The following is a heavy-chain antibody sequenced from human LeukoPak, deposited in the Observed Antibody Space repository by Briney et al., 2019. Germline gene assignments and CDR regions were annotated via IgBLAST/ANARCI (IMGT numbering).Heavy chain of an antibody. J-gene: IGHJ4*02. V-gene: IGHV3-30-3*01. CDR3: ARALGYYFDY. CDR1: GFTFSSYA. D-gene: IGHD3-16*01. Sequence: PGRSLRLSYAASGFTFSSYAMHWVRQAPGKGLEWVAVISYDGSNKYYADSVKGRFTISRDNSKNTLYLQMNSLRAEDTAVYYCARALGYYFDYWGQGTLVTVSS. CDR2: ISYDGSNK.